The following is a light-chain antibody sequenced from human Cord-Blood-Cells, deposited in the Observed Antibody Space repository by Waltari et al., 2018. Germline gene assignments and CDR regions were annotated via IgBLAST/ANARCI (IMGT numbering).Light chain of an antibody. V-gene: IGLV1-40*01. CDR3: QSYDSSLSGSV. CDR1: SSTIGAGYD. Sequence: QSVLTQPPSVSGAPGQRVTISCTGSSSTIGAGYDVHWYQQLPGTAPKLLIYGNSNRPSGVPDRCAVSKSGTSASLAITGLQAEDEADYYCQSYDSSLSGSVFGGGTKLTVL. CDR2: GNS. J-gene: IGLJ3*02.